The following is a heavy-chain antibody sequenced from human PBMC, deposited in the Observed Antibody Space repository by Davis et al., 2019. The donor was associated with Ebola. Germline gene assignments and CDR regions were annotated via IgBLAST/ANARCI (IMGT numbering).Heavy chain of an antibody. CDR2: IYYSGST. CDR3: ARQEGMITFGGVMVAAFDI. Sequence: GSLRLSCTVSGGSISSYYWSWIRQPPGKGLEWIGYIYYSGSTNYNPSLKSRVTISVDTSKNQFSLKLSSVTAADTAVYYCARQEGMITFGGVMVAAFDIWGQGTMVTVSS. J-gene: IGHJ3*02. CDR1: GGSISSYY. V-gene: IGHV4-59*08. D-gene: IGHD3-16*01.